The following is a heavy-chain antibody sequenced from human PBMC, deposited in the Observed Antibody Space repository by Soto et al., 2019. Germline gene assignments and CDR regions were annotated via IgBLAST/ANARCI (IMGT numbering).Heavy chain of an antibody. CDR1: GFTFTSSA. CDR2: IVVGSGNT. J-gene: IGHJ6*02. CDR3: ASDPSQRDYYYRGMDV. Sequence: QMQLVQSGPEVKKPGTSVKVSCKASGFTFTSSAMQWVRQARGQRLEWIGWIVVGSGNTNYAQKSKERGTLTTNMSTSTAYMDLSSDRSEDTAVYYCASDPSQRDYYYRGMDVWGQGTTVTVSS. V-gene: IGHV1-58*02.